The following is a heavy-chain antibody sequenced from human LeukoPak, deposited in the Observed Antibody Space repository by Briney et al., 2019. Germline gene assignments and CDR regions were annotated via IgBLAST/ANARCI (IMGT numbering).Heavy chain of an antibody. CDR2: ISYDGSNK. J-gene: IGHJ4*02. CDR3: AKDGGYCSSGSCYHQELDY. V-gene: IGHV3-30*18. Sequence: PGRSLRLSCAASGFTFSSYGMHWVRQAPGKGLEWVAVISYDGSNKYYADSVKGRFTISRDNSKNTLYLQMNSLRAEDTAVYYCAKDGGYCSSGSCYHQELDYWGQGTLVTVSS. CDR1: GFTFSSYG. D-gene: IGHD2-15*01.